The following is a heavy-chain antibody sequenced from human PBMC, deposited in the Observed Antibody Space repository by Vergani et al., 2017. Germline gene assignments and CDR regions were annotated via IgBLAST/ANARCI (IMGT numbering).Heavy chain of an antibody. CDR1: GGPISSSSYY. J-gene: IGHJ6*02. CDR2: IYYSGGT. V-gene: IGHV4-39*07. Sequence: QLQLQESGPGLVKPSETLSLTCTVSGGPISSSSYYWGWIRPPPGKGLEWIGGIYYSGGTYYNPSLKSRVTISVDTSKNQFSLKLSAVTAADTAVYYCASPITMVRGAHYGMDVWGQGTTVTVSS. D-gene: IGHD3-10*01. CDR3: ASPITMVRGAHYGMDV.